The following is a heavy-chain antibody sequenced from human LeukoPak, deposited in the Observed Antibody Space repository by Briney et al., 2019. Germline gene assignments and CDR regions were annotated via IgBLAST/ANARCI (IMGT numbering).Heavy chain of an antibody. J-gene: IGHJ5*02. Sequence: SETLSLTCTVSGGSISSGGYYWSWIRQPAGKGLEWIGRIYTSGSTNYNPSLKSRVTMSVDTSKNQFSLKLSSVTAADTAVYYCARMSIVVVPAAMGVWFDPWGQGTLVTVSS. CDR3: ARMSIVVVPAAMGVWFDP. CDR1: GGSISSGGYY. D-gene: IGHD2-2*01. V-gene: IGHV4-61*02. CDR2: IYTSGST.